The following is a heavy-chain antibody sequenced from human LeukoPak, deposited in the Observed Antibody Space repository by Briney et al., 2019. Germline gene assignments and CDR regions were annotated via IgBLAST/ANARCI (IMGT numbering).Heavy chain of an antibody. CDR2: INPNSGDT. D-gene: IGHD2-2*01. J-gene: IGHJ3*02. CDR1: GYTFTDYY. Sequence: GASVKVSCKASGYTFTDYYIHWVRQAPGQRLEWMGRINPNSGDTDYVQKFQGRVTMTRDTSINTAYMELSRLRSDDTAMYYCASVRCCGSNICFIGAFDIWGQGTMVTVS. V-gene: IGHV1-2*06. CDR3: ASVRCCGSNICFIGAFDI.